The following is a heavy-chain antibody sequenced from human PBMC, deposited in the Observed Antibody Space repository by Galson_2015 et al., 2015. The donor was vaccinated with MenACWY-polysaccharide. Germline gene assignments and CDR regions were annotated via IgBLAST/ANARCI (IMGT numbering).Heavy chain of an antibody. CDR1: GFTLSGYW. CDR2: IKQDGSEN. V-gene: IGHV3-7*04. J-gene: IGHJ5*02. Sequence: SLRLSRAASGFTLSGYWMSWVRQAPGKGLEWVANIKQDGSENYYVDSVKGRITISRDNAKNSLYLQMNSLRAEDTAVYYCARGQKTLGPWGQGTLVTVSS. CDR3: ARGQKTLGP.